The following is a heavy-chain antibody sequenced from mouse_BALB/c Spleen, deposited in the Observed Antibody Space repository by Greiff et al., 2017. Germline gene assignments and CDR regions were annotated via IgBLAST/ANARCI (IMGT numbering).Heavy chain of an antibody. J-gene: IGHJ3*01. CDR1: GFTFSSYA. V-gene: IGHV5-6-5*01. Sequence: EVKLQESGGGLVKPGGSLKLSCAASGFTFSSYAMSWVRQTPEKRLEWVASISSGGSTYYPDSVKGRFTISRDNARNILYLQMSSLRSEDTAMYYCARALYYEYDGFAYWGQGTLVTVSA. CDR2: ISSGGST. D-gene: IGHD2-4*01. CDR3: ARALYYEYDGFAY.